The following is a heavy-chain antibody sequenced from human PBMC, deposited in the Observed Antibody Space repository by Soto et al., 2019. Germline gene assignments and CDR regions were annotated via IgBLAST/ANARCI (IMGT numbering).Heavy chain of an antibody. J-gene: IGHJ4*02. CDR3: VRDNHVATIWFDW. CDR1: GYTFNKFG. V-gene: IGHV1-18*01. Sequence: QVQLVQSGAEVRKPGASVRVSCETSGYTFNKFGISWVRQAPGQGLEWMGWISAKNGNTDYAQKFQGRVTMTTDTSTGKAYMELRSLRSDDTAVYYCVRDNHVATIWFDWWGQGTLVTVSS. D-gene: IGHD5-12*01. CDR2: ISAKNGNT.